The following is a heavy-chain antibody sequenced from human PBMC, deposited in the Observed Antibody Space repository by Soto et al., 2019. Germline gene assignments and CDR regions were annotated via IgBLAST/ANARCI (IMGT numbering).Heavy chain of an antibody. D-gene: IGHD3-10*01. V-gene: IGHV3-11*01. CDR3: ARDWNYYGSGSYYNPPGGFDY. CDR2: ISSSGSTI. CDR1: GFTFSDYY. J-gene: IGHJ4*02. Sequence: GGSLRLSCAASGFTFSDYYMSWIRQAPGKGLEWVSYISSSGSTIYYADSVKGRFTISRDNAKNSLYLQMNSLRAEDTAVYYCARDWNYYGSGSYYNPPGGFDYWGQGTLVTVSS.